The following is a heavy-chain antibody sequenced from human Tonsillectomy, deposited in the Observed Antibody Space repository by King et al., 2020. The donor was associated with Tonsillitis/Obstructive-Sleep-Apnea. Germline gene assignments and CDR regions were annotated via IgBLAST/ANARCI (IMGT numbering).Heavy chain of an antibody. V-gene: IGHV4-34*01. Sequence: VQLQQWGAGLLKSSETLSLTCAVYDGSFSGYYWSWIRQPPGKGLEGFGEINPSGGTNYNPSLKSRVTISLDKSENQFSLKLSSVTAADTAVYYCARGGTIATRLRTWGQGTLVTVSS. CDR1: DGSFSGYY. J-gene: IGHJ5*02. CDR2: INPSGGT. D-gene: IGHD6-6*01. CDR3: ARGGTIATRLRT.